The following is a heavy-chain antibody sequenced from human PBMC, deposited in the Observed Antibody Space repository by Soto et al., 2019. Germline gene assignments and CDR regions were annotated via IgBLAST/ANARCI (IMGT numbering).Heavy chain of an antibody. D-gene: IGHD6-13*01. Sequence: GASVKVSCKASGYTFTNYVMHWVRQAPGQRLEWMGWINAGNGKTKYSQKFQGRVTISRDTSANTAYMELSSLRSEDTAVYYCAREFPSLSSSWREYFQHWGQGTLVTVSS. CDR2: INAGNGKT. CDR1: GYTFTNYV. CDR3: AREFPSLSSSWREYFQH. J-gene: IGHJ1*01. V-gene: IGHV1-3*01.